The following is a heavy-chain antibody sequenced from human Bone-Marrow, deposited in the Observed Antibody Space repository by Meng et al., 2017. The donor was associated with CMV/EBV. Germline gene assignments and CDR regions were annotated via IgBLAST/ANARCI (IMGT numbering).Heavy chain of an antibody. CDR2: INRYGETT. Sequence: GGSLRLSCAASGFTFSSYWMTWVRQAPGKGLEWVSGINRYGETTFYPDSVKGRFTTSRDNSKNTLYLQMNSLRAEDTAVYYCAKDQSCSSTSCYTQPDYWGQGTLVTVSS. J-gene: IGHJ4*02. D-gene: IGHD2-2*02. V-gene: IGHV3-23*01. CDR3: AKDQSCSSTSCYTQPDY. CDR1: GFTFSSYW.